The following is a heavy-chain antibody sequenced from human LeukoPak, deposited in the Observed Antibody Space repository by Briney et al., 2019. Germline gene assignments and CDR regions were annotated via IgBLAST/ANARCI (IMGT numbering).Heavy chain of an antibody. J-gene: IGHJ4*02. CDR3: ARHPDGSYQDY. Sequence: GESLKISCKGSGYSFTPYFIGWARQMPGRSRYWMGIIYPGDSDTRYSPSFQGQVTISADKSISTAYLQWSSLKASDTAMYYCARHPDGSYQDYWGQGTLVTVSS. V-gene: IGHV5-51*01. D-gene: IGHD1-26*01. CDR1: GYSFTPYF. CDR2: IYPGDSDT.